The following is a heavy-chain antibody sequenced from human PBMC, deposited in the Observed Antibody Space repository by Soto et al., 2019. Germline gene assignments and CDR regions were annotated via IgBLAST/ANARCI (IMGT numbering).Heavy chain of an antibody. CDR3: ARSPTCYDILTGYYLGNWFDP. CDR1: GYTFTGYY. V-gene: IGHV1-2*02. D-gene: IGHD3-9*01. J-gene: IGHJ5*02. Sequence: ASVKVSCKASGYTFTGYYMHWVRQAPGQGLEWMGWINPNSGGTNYAQKFQGRVTMTRDTSISTAYMELSRLRSDDTAVYYCARSPTCYDILTGYYLGNWFDPWGQGXLVTVYS. CDR2: INPNSGGT.